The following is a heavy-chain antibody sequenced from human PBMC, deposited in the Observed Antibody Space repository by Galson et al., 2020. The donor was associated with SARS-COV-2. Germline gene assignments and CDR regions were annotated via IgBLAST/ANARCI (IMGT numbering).Heavy chain of an antibody. J-gene: IGHJ3*01. CDR2: IKQDGSEK. CDR1: GFTFSSYW. Sequence: GGSLRLSCAASGFTFSSYWMSWVRQAPGKGLEWVANIKQDGSEKYYVDSVKGRFTISRDNAKSSVYLQMDSLRAEDTAVYYCVRDPSRAAADQGAFDSWGPGTVVTVSP. D-gene: IGHD6-13*01. V-gene: IGHV3-7*01. CDR3: VRDPSRAAADQGAFDS.